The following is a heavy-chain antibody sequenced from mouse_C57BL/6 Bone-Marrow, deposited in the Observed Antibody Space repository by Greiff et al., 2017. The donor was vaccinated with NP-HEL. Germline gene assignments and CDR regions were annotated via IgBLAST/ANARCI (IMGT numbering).Heavy chain of an antibody. J-gene: IGHJ2*01. CDR3: ARGLLRPLDY. CDR1: GYAFSSYW. V-gene: IGHV1-80*01. CDR2: IYPGDGDT. Sequence: LVESGAELVKPGASVKISCKASGYAFSSYWMNWVKQRPGKGLEWIGQIYPGDGDTNYNGKFKGKATLTADKSSSTAYMQLSSLTSEDSAVYFCARGLLRPLDYWGQGTTLTVSS. D-gene: IGHD2-3*01.